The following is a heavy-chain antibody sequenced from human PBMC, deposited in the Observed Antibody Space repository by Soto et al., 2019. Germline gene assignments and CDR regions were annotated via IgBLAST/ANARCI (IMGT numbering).Heavy chain of an antibody. CDR2: ISAHNGNT. CDR1: GYAFTTYG. CDR3: ARGRDGDY. J-gene: IGHJ4*02. V-gene: IGHV1-18*01. D-gene: IGHD6-6*01. Sequence: QVHLVQSGAEVKKPGASVKVSCKGSGYAFTTYGNTWVRQAPGQALEWMGWISAHNGNTSYAQKLQGRVTVSRDTPTSTAYMELRSLRSDDTAVYYCARGRDGDYWGQGALVSVSS.